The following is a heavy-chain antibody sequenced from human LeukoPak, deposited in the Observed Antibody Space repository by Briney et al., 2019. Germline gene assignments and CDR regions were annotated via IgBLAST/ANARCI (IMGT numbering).Heavy chain of an antibody. V-gene: IGHV4-59*01. CDR2: IYYSGNT. Sequence: PSETLSLTCTVSRGSISNYYWRWIRQPPGKGLEWIGYIYYSGNTNYNASLKRRVTISVDTSNNQFSLKLSSVTAADTAVYYCARDQRGYFGSGSYYEGRYYYYGMDVWGQGTTITVSS. CDR3: ARDQRGYFGSGSYYEGRYYYYGMDV. J-gene: IGHJ6*02. CDR1: RGSISNYY. D-gene: IGHD3-10*01.